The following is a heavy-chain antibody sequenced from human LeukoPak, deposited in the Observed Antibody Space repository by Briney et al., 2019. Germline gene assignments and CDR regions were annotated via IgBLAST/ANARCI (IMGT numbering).Heavy chain of an antibody. D-gene: IGHD5-24*01. J-gene: IGHJ4*02. Sequence: GGSLRLSCAASGFTFSRHAMSWVRQAPGKGLEWVSTIGLNSVNTLCAESVQGRFSISRDNSKNTLDLQMDNLRVDDTAVYYCAKGDEIGKHPTRAYYFDTWGQGTLVTVSS. CDR2: IGLNSVNT. CDR3: AKGDEIGKHPTRAYYFDT. V-gene: IGHV3-23*01. CDR1: GFTFSRHA.